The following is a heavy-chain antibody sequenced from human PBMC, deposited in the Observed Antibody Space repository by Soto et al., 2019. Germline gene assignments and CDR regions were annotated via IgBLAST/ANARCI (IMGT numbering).Heavy chain of an antibody. D-gene: IGHD6-6*01. J-gene: IGHJ4*01. CDR3: ASGLLRIAGRQVLGY. V-gene: IGHV1-8*01. CDR2: MNPNSGNT. CDR1: GHTFTSYD. Sequence: QVQLVQSGAEVKKPGASVKVSCKASGHTFTSYDINWVRQATGQGLEWMGWMNPNSGNTGYAQKFQGRVTMTRNTSISTAYMEVSSLRFEDTAVYYCASGLLRIAGRQVLGYWGQGTLVTVSS.